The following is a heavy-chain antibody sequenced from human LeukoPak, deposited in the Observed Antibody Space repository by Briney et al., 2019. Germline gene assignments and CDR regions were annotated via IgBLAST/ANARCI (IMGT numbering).Heavy chain of an antibody. CDR2: IYTSGST. CDR3: ARSQTNSGSYPFDY. D-gene: IGHD1-26*01. Sequence: SETLSLTCIVSGDSISNYYWSWIRQPAGKGLEWIGRIYTSGSTNYNPSLKSRVTMSVDTSKNQFSLKLSSVTAADTAVYYCARSQTNSGSYPFDYWGQGTLVTVSS. CDR1: GDSISNYY. J-gene: IGHJ4*02. V-gene: IGHV4-4*07.